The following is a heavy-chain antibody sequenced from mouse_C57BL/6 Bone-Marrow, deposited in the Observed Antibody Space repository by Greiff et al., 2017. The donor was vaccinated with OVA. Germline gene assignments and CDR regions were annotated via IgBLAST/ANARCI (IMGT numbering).Heavy chain of an antibody. D-gene: IGHD1-1*01. V-gene: IGHV5-9-1*02. CDR1: GFTFSSYA. CDR3: TRDFFTTVVASGMDY. CDR2: ISSGGDYI. J-gene: IGHJ4*01. Sequence: EVQLVESGEGLVKPGGSLKLSCAASGFTFSSYAMSWVRQTPEKRLEWVAYISSGGDYIYYADTVKGRFTISRDNARNTLYLQMSSLKSEDTAMYYCTRDFFTTVVASGMDYWGQGTSVTVSS.